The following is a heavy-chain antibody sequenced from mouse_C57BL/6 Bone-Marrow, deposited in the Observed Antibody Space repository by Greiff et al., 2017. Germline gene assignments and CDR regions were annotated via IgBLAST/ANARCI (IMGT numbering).Heavy chain of an antibody. CDR2: IRNKANNHAT. D-gene: IGHD2-13*01. V-gene: IGHV6-6*01. Sequence: EVQLKESGGGLVQPGGSMKLSCAASGFTFSDAWMDWVRQSPEKGLEWVAEIRNKANNHATYYAESVKGRFTIARDDSKSSVYLQMNSLRAEDTGIYYCTRRLLDAMDYWGQGTSVTVSS. J-gene: IGHJ4*01. CDR1: GFTFSDAW. CDR3: TRRLLDAMDY.